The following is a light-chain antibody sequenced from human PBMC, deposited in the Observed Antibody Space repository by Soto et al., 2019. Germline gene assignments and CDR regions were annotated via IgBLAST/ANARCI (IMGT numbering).Light chain of an antibody. CDR1: SSDIGGYNY. Sequence: SVLAQPASVSWSPGQSITISCTGTSSDIGGYNYVSWYQQDSGKAPKLIIYAVTDRPSGVSSRFSGSKSGNTAFLTISGLQAEDEADYYCTSYTRSSTYVLGTGTKVTVL. J-gene: IGLJ1*01. CDR3: TSYTRSSTYV. CDR2: AVT. V-gene: IGLV2-14*01.